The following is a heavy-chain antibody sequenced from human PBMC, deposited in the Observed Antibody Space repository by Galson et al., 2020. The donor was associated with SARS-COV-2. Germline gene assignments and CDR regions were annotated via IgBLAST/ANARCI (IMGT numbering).Heavy chain of an antibody. CDR3: ARDPTYYDFWSGYSQSAHYYFDY. V-gene: IGHV1-69*13. D-gene: IGHD3-3*01. J-gene: IGHJ4*02. CDR2: IIPIFGTA. CDR1: GGTFSSYA. Sequence: SVKVSCKASGGTFSSYAISWVRQAPGQGLEWMGGIIPIFGTANYAQKFQGRVTITADESTSTAYMELSSLRSEDTAVYYCARDPTYYDFWSGYSQSAHYYFDYWGQGTLVTVSS.